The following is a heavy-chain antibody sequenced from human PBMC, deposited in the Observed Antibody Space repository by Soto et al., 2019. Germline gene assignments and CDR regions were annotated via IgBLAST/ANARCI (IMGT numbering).Heavy chain of an antibody. CDR1: GYTFRIYC. CDR2: SNAANGHT. CDR3: AREGGLGMDV. V-gene: IGHV1-3*02. D-gene: IGHD3-16*01. J-gene: IGHJ6*02. Sequence: ASVEISCKASGYTFRIYCMHWLPQAPGQRLEWMGWSNAANGHTQYSQDFQGRVTITRDTSASTAYMELSSLTSEDMAVYYCAREGGLGMDVGGQGTTVTVSS.